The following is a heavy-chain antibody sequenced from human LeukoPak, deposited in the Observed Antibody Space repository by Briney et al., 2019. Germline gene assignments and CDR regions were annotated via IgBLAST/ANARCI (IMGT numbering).Heavy chain of an antibody. CDR2: ISYDGSNK. CDR1: GFTFSSYG. V-gene: IGHV3-30*18. D-gene: IGHD3-22*01. Sequence: GRSLRLSCAASGFTFSSYGMHWVRQAPGKGLEWVAVISYDGSNKYYADSVKGRFAISRDSSKNTLYLQMNSLRAEDTAVYYCAKSRSEDNSGYFDFWGQGTLVTVSS. CDR3: AKSRSEDNSGYFDF. J-gene: IGHJ4*02.